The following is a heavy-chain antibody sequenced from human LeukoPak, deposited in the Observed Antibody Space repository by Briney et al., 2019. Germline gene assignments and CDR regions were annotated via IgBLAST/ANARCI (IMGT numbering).Heavy chain of an antibody. D-gene: IGHD3-10*01. Sequence: SGGSLRLSCAASGFTFSSYAMSWARQAPGKGLEWVSAISGSGGSTYHADSVKGRFTISRDNSKNTLYLQMNSLRAEDTAVYYCATRSDYGSGSYRQFDYWGQGTLVTVSS. CDR3: ATRSDYGSGSYRQFDY. CDR2: ISGSGGST. CDR1: GFTFSSYA. J-gene: IGHJ4*02. V-gene: IGHV3-23*01.